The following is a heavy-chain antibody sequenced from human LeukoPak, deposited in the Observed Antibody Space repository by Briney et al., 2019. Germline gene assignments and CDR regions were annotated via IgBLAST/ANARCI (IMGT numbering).Heavy chain of an antibody. V-gene: IGHV3-15*01. CDR3: TTEKDLYYYDSSGYFH. CDR1: GFSFTDAW. CDR2: IKSKADGGRA. D-gene: IGHD3-22*01. J-gene: IGHJ4*02. Sequence: GGSLRLSCAASGFSFTDAWMSWVRQAPGRGLGWVGRIKSKADGGRAEYAATVKGRFFISRDDAKSTLYVQMNRLRTEDTAVYYCTTEKDLYYYDSSGYFHWGQGSLVTVSS.